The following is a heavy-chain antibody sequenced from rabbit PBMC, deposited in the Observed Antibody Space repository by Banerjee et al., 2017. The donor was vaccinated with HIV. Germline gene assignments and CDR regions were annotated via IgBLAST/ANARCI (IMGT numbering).Heavy chain of an antibody. CDR3: ARDLTGVTGWNFNL. CDR2: INTSSGNT. J-gene: IGHJ4*01. Sequence: QEQLVESGGGLVQPEGSLTLTCTASGSDISSNAVCWVRQAPGKGLEWIACINTSSGNTVYASWAKGRFTISKTSSTTVTLQMTSLTAADTATYFCARDLTGVTGWNFNLWGPGTLVTVS. V-gene: IGHV1S45*01. D-gene: IGHD7-1*01. CDR1: GSDISSNAV.